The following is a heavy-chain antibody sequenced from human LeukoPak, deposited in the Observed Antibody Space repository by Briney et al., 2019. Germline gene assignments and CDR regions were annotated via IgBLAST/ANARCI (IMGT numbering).Heavy chain of an antibody. V-gene: IGHV4-34*01. Sequence: SETLSLTCAVYGVSFSGYYWSWIRQPPGKGLEWLGEINHSGSTNYNPSLKSRVTISVDTSKNQFSLKLSSVTAADTAVYYCARGLSSTSCYWCPNGCDPWGQGTLVTVAS. CDR3: ARGLSSTSCYWCPNGCDP. CDR1: GVSFSGYY. CDR2: INHSGST. D-gene: IGHD2-2*01. J-gene: IGHJ5*02.